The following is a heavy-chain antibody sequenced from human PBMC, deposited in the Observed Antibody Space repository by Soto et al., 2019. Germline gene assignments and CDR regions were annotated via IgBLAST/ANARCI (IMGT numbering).Heavy chain of an antibody. CDR2: ISGSGGST. Sequence: PGGSLRLSCAASGFTFSSYAMSWVRQAPGKGLEWVSAISGSGGSTYYADSVKGRFTISRDNSKNTLYLQMNSLRAEDTAVYYCAKAPHYDFWSGYPSYFDYWGQGTLVTVSS. V-gene: IGHV3-23*01. J-gene: IGHJ4*02. CDR1: GFTFSSYA. D-gene: IGHD3-3*01. CDR3: AKAPHYDFWSGYPSYFDY.